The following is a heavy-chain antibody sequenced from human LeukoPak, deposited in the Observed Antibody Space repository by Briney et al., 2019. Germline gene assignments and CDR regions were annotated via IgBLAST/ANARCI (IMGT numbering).Heavy chain of an antibody. CDR2: IYYSRST. Sequence: PSETLSLTCTVSGGSITESYWSWIRQSPGKGLEWIGHIYYSRSTNYNSSLKSRVTMSLDTSKNQVSLRLSSVTAADTAVYYCARKKPYCTNGVCMNYYYYYYMDVWGKGTTVTVSS. CDR3: ARKKPYCTNGVCMNYYYYYYMDV. V-gene: IGHV4-59*12. J-gene: IGHJ6*03. CDR1: GGSITESY. D-gene: IGHD2-8*01.